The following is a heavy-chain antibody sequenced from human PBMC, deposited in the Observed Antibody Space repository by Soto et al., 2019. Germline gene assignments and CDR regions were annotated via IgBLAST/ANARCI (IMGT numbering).Heavy chain of an antibody. CDR3: ARHGGWLQASPLDY. CDR1: GYSFTNYW. CDR2: IYPGDSDT. J-gene: IGHJ4*02. V-gene: IGHV5-51*01. D-gene: IGHD3-16*01. Sequence: GESLKISCNCSGYSFTNYWIGLVRQMPGKGLEWMGIIYPGDSDTRYSPSFQGQVTISADKSISTAYLQWSSLKASDTAMYYCARHGGWLQASPLDYWGQGTLVTVSS.